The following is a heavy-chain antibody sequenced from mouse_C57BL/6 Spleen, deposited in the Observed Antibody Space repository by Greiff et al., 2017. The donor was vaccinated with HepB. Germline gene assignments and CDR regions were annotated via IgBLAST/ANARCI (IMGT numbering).Heavy chain of an antibody. J-gene: IGHJ2*01. CDR1: GFTFSSYA. V-gene: IGHV5-9-1*02. D-gene: IGHD3-3*01. CDR2: ISSGGDYI. Sequence: EVQGVESGEGLVKPGGSLKLSCAASGFTFSSYAMSWVRQTPEKRLEWVAYISSGGDYIYYADTVKGRFTISRDNARNTLYLQMSSLKSEDTAVYYCTRDGTHFDYWGQGTTLTVSS. CDR3: TRDGTHFDY.